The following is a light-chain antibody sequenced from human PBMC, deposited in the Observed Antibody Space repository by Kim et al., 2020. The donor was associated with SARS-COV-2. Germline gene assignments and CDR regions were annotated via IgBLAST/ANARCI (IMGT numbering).Light chain of an antibody. Sequence: QSALTQPASVSGSPGQSITISCTGTSSDVVGYTYVSWYQQPRGKAPKLMIYGVSNRPAGVSNRFSGSKSANTASLTISGLQAEDEADYYCSSYTTSTSVVFGGGTQLTVL. CDR3: SSYTTSTSVV. CDR1: SSDVVGYTY. J-gene: IGLJ2*01. CDR2: GVS. V-gene: IGLV2-14*03.